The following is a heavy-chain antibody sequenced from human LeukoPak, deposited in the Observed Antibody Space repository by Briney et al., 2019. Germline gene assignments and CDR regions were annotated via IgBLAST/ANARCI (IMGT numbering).Heavy chain of an antibody. CDR3: AKDRLYVPASGNWFDP. J-gene: IGHJ5*02. Sequence: GGSLRLSCAASGFTFSSYAMSWVRQAPGKGLEWVSAISSSGGSTYYADSVKGRFTISRDNSKNTLYLQMNSLRAEDTAVYYCAKDRLYVPASGNWFDPWGQGTLVTVSS. CDR2: ISSSGGST. V-gene: IGHV3-23*01. D-gene: IGHD2-2*01. CDR1: GFTFSSYA.